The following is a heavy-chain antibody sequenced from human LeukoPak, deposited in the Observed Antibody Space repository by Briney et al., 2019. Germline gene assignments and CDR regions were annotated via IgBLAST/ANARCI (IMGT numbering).Heavy chain of an antibody. CDR1: GFPFSTYW. D-gene: IGHD5-12*01. Sequence: GGSLRLSCAASGFPFSTYWITWVRQAPGKGLEWVANIKNDGSEKNYVDSVKGRFTTSRDNAENSLFLQMNSLRVEDTAIYYCTRDSGLTGYDLLDYWGQGTLVTVSS. V-gene: IGHV3-7*01. CDR2: IKNDGSEK. J-gene: IGHJ4*02. CDR3: TRDSGLTGYDLLDY.